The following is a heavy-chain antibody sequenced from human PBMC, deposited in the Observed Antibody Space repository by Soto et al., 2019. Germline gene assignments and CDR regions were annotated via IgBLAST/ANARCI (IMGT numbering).Heavy chain of an antibody. V-gene: IGHV1-8*01. D-gene: IGHD4-17*01. Sequence: QVQLVQSGAEVKKPGASVKVSCKPSESTFTSKDFNWLGQATGQGLEWMGWMNPNSGNTGYEQKFQGRVTMTRNTSISTAYMELSSLRSEDTAVYYCARTLYGDNVDYWGQGTLVTVSS. CDR1: ESTFTSKD. CDR2: MNPNSGNT. CDR3: ARTLYGDNVDY. J-gene: IGHJ4*02.